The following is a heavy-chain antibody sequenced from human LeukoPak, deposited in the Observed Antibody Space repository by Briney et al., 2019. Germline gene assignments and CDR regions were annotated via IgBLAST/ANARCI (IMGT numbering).Heavy chain of an antibody. D-gene: IGHD4-17*01. CDR2: ISTYTGNT. CDR1: GYTFTSYG. CDR3: ARGSYGDYGDWYFDL. J-gene: IGHJ2*01. V-gene: IGHV1-18*04. Sequence: EASVTVSCKASGYTFTSYGISWVRQAPGQGLEWTGWISTYTGNTNYAQNLQDRVTMTTDTSTSTAYMELRSLRSDDTAVYYCARGSYGDYGDWYFDLWGRGTLVTVSS.